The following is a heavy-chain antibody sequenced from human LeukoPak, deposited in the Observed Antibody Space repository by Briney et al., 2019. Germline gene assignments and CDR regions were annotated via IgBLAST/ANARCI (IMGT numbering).Heavy chain of an antibody. J-gene: IGHJ4*02. CDR2: IYTSGST. D-gene: IGHD3-3*01. V-gene: IGHV4-4*07. Sequence: PSETLSLTCTVSGGSISSYYWSCIRQPAGKGLEWIGRIYTSGSTNYNPSLKSRVTMSVDTSKNQFSLKLSSVTAADTAVYYCARAYYDFWSGPGRLDYWGQGTLVTVSS. CDR1: GGSISSYY. CDR3: ARAYYDFWSGPGRLDY.